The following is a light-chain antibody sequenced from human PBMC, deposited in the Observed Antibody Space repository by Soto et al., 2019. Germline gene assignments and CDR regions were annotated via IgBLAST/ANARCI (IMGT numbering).Light chain of an antibody. CDR1: SSNIGSNY. V-gene: IGLV1-47*01. J-gene: IGLJ3*02. Sequence: QSVLTQQPSASGTPGQRVTISCSGSSSNIGSNYVYWYRQLPGTAPNVLIYRNDERPSGVPDRFSGSKSVSSASPAISGLRSEDEADYYCSAWDDSLSGPVFGRGTKLTVL. CDR2: RND. CDR3: SAWDDSLSGPV.